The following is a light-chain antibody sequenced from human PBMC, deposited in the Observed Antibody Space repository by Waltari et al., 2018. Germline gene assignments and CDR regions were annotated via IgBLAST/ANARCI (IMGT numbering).Light chain of an antibody. CDR2: EDN. CDR1: SGNLATNY. V-gene: IGLV6-57*03. Sequence: FMLTQPHSVSESPGKTVTISCTRSSGNLATNYVQLYQQRPGSAPTKVIYEDNQRPSGVPDRFSGSIDSSSNSASLIISGLKAEDEADYYCQSFDSSHVVFGGGTKLTVL. CDR3: QSFDSSHVV. J-gene: IGLJ2*01.